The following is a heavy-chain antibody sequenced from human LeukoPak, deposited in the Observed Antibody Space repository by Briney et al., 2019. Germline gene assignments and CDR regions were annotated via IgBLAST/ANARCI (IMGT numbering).Heavy chain of an antibody. V-gene: IGHV4-4*07. D-gene: IGHD3-10*01. CDR2: IYNGGII. J-gene: IGHJ5*02. Sequence: SETLSLTCTVSGDSISRYYWSWIRQPAGKGLEWIGRIYNGGIITYNPSLKSRVTMSIDTSNNQFSLRLRFVTAADTAVYYCARDSGTTGEVKFDPWGQGTLVAVSS. CDR1: GDSISRYY. CDR3: ARDSGTTGEVKFDP.